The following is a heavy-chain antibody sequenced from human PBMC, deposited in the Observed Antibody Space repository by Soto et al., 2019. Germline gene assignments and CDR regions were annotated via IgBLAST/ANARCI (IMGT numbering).Heavy chain of an antibody. D-gene: IGHD4-4*01. V-gene: IGHV3-23*01. J-gene: IGHJ4*02. Sequence: GGSLRLACVTSGFTFSNYAMSGVRQAPGKGLEWVSVMKGSGDYTYYADSVKGRFTISRDNSKNTLFLQMSSLRAEDTALYYCARAPTVTTVVIALWGRGTLVTVSS. CDR3: ARAPTVTTVVIAL. CDR2: MKGSGDYT. CDR1: GFTFSNYA.